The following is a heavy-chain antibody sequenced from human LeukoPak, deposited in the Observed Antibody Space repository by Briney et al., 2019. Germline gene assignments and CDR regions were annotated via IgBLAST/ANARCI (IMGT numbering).Heavy chain of an antibody. CDR3: NIVLIRGQYMDV. J-gene: IGHJ6*03. CDR2: IRSKANSYAT. D-gene: IGHD3-22*01. V-gene: IGHV3-73*01. CDR1: GFTFIGSA. Sequence: GGSLRPSCAPSGFTFIGSAMHWVRQVSGKGLEWVGLIRSKANSYATAYAASVKGRFTISRDDSKNTAYLQMNSLKTEDTAVYYCNIVLIRGQYMDVWGKGTTVTVSS.